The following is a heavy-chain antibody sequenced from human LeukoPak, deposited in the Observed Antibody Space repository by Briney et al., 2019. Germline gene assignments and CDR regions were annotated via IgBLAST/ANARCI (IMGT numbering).Heavy chain of an antibody. CDR2: IYSNGRT. J-gene: IGHJ4*02. Sequence: GGSLRLSCAASGFTVSTNYMSWVRQAPGKGLEWVSVIYSNGRTYYADSVKGGFTISRDNSKNTLYLQMNNLRAEDTAVYYCARGLSSAAIFFDYWGQATLVTVSS. V-gene: IGHV3-66*01. D-gene: IGHD2-15*01. CDR3: ARGLSSAAIFFDY. CDR1: GFTVSTNY.